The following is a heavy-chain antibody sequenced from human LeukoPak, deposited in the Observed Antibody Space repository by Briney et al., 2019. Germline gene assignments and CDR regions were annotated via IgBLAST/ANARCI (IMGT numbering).Heavy chain of an antibody. CDR1: GFSFSTYS. Sequence: AGGSLRLSCAASGFSFSTYSMNWVRQAPGKGLEWVSYISSSSGTIYYADSVRGRFTTSRDNAKNSLYLQMSSLRDEDTAVYCCARSSYPETAMVPFDFWGQGTLVTVSS. V-gene: IGHV3-48*02. J-gene: IGHJ4*02. CDR3: ARSSYPETAMVPFDF. CDR2: ISSSSGTI. D-gene: IGHD5-18*01.